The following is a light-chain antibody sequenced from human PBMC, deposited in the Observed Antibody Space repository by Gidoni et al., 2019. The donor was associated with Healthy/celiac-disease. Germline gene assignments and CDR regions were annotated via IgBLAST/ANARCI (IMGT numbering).Light chain of an antibody. CDR3: QQYNNWPGIT. V-gene: IGKV3-15*01. CDR2: GAS. CDR1: QSVSSN. Sequence: EIVMTQSPATLSVSPGDRATLSCRASQSVSSNLAWYQQKPGQAPRLLIYGASTRATGIPARFSGSGSGTEFTLTISSLQSEDFAVYYCQQYNNWPGITFXXXTRLEIK. J-gene: IGKJ5*01.